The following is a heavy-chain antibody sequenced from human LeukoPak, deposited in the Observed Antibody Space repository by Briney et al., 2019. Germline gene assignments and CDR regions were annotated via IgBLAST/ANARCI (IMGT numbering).Heavy chain of an antibody. CDR1: GGSISSYY. CDR2: IYYSGST. Sequence: SETLSLTCTVSGGSISSYYWSWIRQPPGKGLEWIGYIYYSGSTNYNPSLKSRVTISVDTSKNQFSLKLSSVTAADTAVYYCARALLRGYCSSTSCYYGMDVWGQGTTVTVSS. D-gene: IGHD2-2*01. V-gene: IGHV4-59*12. J-gene: IGHJ6*02. CDR3: ARALLRGYCSSTSCYYGMDV.